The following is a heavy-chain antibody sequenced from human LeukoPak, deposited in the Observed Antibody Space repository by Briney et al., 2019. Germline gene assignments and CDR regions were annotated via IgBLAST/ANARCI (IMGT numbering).Heavy chain of an antibody. CDR3: ARDHKTTVVMEDY. CDR1: GYTFTGYY. CDR2: INPYSGAT. D-gene: IGHD4-17*01. V-gene: IGHV1-2*02. J-gene: IGHJ4*02. Sequence: GASVKVSCKASGYTFTGYYMHWVRQAPGQGLEWMGWINPYSGATNYAQKFQGRVTMTRDTSISTAYMELSRPRSDDTAVYFCARDHKTTVVMEDYWGQGTLVTVSS.